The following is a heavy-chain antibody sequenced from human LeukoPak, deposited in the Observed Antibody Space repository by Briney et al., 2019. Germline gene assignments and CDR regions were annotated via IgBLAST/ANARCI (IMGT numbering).Heavy chain of an antibody. CDR2: IYVDGTT. CDR3: ARGDGYNFFDY. D-gene: IGHD5-24*01. CDR1: GFTVSSNY. V-gene: IGHV3-53*01. Sequence: GGSLRLSCAASGFTVSSNYMSWVHQAPGKGLEWVSVIYVDGTTYYADSVKGRFTISRDNSKNTLSLQMNSLRAEDTAVYYCARGDGYNFFDYWGQGTLVTVSS. J-gene: IGHJ4*02.